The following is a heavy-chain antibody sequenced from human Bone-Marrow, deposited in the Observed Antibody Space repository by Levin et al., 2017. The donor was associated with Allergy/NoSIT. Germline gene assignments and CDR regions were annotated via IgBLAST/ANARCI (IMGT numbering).Heavy chain of an antibody. D-gene: IGHD2-2*01. CDR2: ISYDGSNK. J-gene: IGHJ6*02. CDR1: GFTFISYG. Sequence: PGGSLRLSCAASGFTFISYGMHWVRQAPGKGLEWVAVISYDGSNKYYADSVKGRFTISRDNSKNTLYLQMNSLRAEDTAVYYCAKDLVNIVVVPAIKTIYYYYGMDVWGQGTTVTVSS. V-gene: IGHV3-30*18. CDR3: AKDLVNIVVVPAIKTIYYYYGMDV.